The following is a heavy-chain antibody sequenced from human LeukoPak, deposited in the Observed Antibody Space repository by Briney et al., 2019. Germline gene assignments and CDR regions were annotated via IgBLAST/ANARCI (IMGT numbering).Heavy chain of an antibody. CDR2: IYYSGGT. Sequence: SETLSLTCTVSGGSISSYYWSWIRQPPGKGLEWIGYIYYSGGTNYNPSLKSRVTISVDTSKNQFSLKLSSVTAADTAVYYCARGRRAAAGSDFDYWGQGTLVTVSS. CDR1: GGSISSYY. V-gene: IGHV4-59*12. J-gene: IGHJ4*02. CDR3: ARGRRAAAGSDFDY. D-gene: IGHD6-13*01.